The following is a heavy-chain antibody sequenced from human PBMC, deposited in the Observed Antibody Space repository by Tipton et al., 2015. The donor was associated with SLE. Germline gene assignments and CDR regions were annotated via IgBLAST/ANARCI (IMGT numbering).Heavy chain of an antibody. Sequence: GSLRLSCVASGFTFSSYSMSCVRQAPGKGLEWVSILSGSATTTDYGNSVKGRFTISRDNSKSTVFLQMNSLRAEDTALYYCARGSGSPSYFDYWGQGTLVTVSS. CDR1: GFTFSSYS. D-gene: IGHD1-26*01. CDR2: LSGSATTT. J-gene: IGHJ4*02. CDR3: ARGSGSPSYFDY. V-gene: IGHV3-23*01.